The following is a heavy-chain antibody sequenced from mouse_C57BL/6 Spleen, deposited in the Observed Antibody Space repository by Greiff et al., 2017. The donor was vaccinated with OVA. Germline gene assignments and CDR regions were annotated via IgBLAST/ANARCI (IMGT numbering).Heavy chain of an antibody. CDR1: GFTFSDYY. CDR2: ISNGGGST. Sequence: EVQLQESGGGLVQPGGSLKLSCAASGFTFSDYYMYWVRQTPEKRLEWVAYISNGGGSTYYPDTVKGRFTISRDNAKNTLYLQMSRLKSEDTAMYYCARHVRGDYAMDYWGQGTSVTVSS. V-gene: IGHV5-12*01. J-gene: IGHJ4*01. CDR3: ARHVRGDYAMDY.